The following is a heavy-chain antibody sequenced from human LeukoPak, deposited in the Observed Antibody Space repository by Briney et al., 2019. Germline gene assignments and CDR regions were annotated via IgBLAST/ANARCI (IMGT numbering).Heavy chain of an antibody. V-gene: IGHV3-21*01. CDR1: GFTFSSYS. CDR2: ISSSSSYI. CDR3: ARDLGYDSSGYYVDY. D-gene: IGHD3-22*01. J-gene: IGHJ4*02. Sequence: GGSLRLSCAASGFTFSSYSMNWVRQAPGKGLEWVSSISSSSSYIYYADSVKGRFTISRDNAKNSLYLQMNSLRAEDTAVYYCARDLGYDSSGYYVDYWGQGTLVTVSS.